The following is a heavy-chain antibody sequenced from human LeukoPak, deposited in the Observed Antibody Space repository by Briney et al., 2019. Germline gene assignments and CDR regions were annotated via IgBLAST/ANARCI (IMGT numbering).Heavy chain of an antibody. CDR3: ARDYSSGWYNYYYYYMDV. J-gene: IGHJ6*03. Sequence: GGSLRLSCAASGFTFSSYEMNWVRQAPGKGLEWVSYISSSGSTIYYADSVKGRFTISRDNAKNSLYLQMNSLRAEDTAVYYCARDYSSGWYNYYYYYMDVWGKGTTVTISS. CDR1: GFTFSSYE. D-gene: IGHD6-19*01. CDR2: ISSSGSTI. V-gene: IGHV3-48*03.